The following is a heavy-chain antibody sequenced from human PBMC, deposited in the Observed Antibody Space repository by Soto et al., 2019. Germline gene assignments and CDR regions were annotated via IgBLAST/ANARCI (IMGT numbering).Heavy chain of an antibody. J-gene: IGHJ4*02. CDR1: GGSISSYY. CDR2: TYYSGST. D-gene: IGHD1-26*01. V-gene: IGHV4-59*01. Sequence: PSETLSLTCTVSGGSISSYYWSWIRQPPGKGLEWIGYTYYSGSTSYNPSLKSRVTISVDTSKNQFSLKLSSVTAADTAVYYCASNLPRYSGSYLQYWGQGTLVTVSS. CDR3: ASNLPRYSGSYLQY.